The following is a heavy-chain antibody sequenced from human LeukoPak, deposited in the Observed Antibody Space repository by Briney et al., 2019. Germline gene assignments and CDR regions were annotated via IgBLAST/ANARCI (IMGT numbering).Heavy chain of an antibody. CDR1: GFTFSSYW. Sequence: GTLRFSSAASGFTFSSYWMSWVRQAPGKGMEWAANIKQDGSEKYDADSEKGRFTISRDNDKNSLYLQMNSLRAEDTAVYYCARDIGGYYFSWGQGALVAVSS. J-gene: IGHJ5*02. CDR3: ARDIGGYYFS. D-gene: IGHD3-22*01. V-gene: IGHV3-7*01. CDR2: IKQDGSEK.